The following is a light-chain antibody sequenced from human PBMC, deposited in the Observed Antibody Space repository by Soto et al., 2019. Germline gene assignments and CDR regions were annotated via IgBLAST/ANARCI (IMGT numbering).Light chain of an antibody. CDR2: DAS. CDR1: QSVSSY. CDR3: QQRSNWPLPLT. Sequence: EIVLTQSPATLSLSPGERATLSCRASQSVSSYLAWYQQKPGQAPRLLIYDASNRATGIPARFSGSGSGTDFTLTISSLEPEYFAVYYCQQRSNWPLPLTFGGGTKVEIK. V-gene: IGKV3-11*01. J-gene: IGKJ4*01.